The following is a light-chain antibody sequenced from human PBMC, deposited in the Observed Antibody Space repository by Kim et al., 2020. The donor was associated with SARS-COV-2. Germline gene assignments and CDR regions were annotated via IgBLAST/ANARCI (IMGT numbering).Light chain of an antibody. CDR2: GKN. J-gene: IGLJ2*01. Sequence: VALGQKVRITSRGDSIRSYYATWYQQKPGQAPILVIYGKNNRPSGIPDRFSGSSSGNTASLTITGTQAGDEADYYCNSRDSNDNVVFGGGTQLTVL. CDR1: SIRSYY. V-gene: IGLV3-19*01. CDR3: NSRDSNDNVV.